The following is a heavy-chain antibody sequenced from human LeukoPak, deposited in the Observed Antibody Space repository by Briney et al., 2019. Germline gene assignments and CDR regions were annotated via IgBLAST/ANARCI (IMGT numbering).Heavy chain of an antibody. J-gene: IGHJ4*02. CDR3: ARARGYSYGLYYFDY. CDR1: GGTFSSYA. CDR2: IIPIFGTA. Sequence: GASVKVSCKASGGTFSSYAISWVRQAPGQGLEWMGGIIPIFGTANYAQKFQGRVTITADESTSTAYMELSSLRSEDTAVYYCARARGYSYGLYYFDYWGQGTLVTVSS. V-gene: IGHV1-69*13. D-gene: IGHD5-18*01.